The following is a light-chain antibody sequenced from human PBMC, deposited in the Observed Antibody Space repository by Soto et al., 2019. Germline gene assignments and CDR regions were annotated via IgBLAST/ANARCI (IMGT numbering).Light chain of an antibody. V-gene: IGKV1-9*01. CDR1: QGISNY. J-gene: IGKJ4*01. Sequence: DIPLTQSPSFLSASVGDRVTITCRASQGISNYLGWYQQKPGKAPKLLINDASNLESGVPSRFSGSGSGTEFTLTIRSLQPEDFATYYCQQRHSYPVAFGGGTKVEIK. CDR2: DAS. CDR3: QQRHSYPVA.